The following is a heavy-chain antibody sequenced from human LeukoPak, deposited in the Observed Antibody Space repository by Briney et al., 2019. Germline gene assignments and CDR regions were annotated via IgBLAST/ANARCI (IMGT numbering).Heavy chain of an antibody. J-gene: IGHJ4*02. CDR2: IYYGGGT. V-gene: IGHV4-39*07. Sequence: SETLSLTCTVSGDSISSSFYYWGWIRQPPGKGLEWIGSIYYGGGTHYNPSLKSRATIFLDTSMNQFSLRLTSVTAADTAVYYCARGTGVYFDYWGQGTLVTVSS. D-gene: IGHD3/OR15-3a*01. CDR3: ARGTGVYFDY. CDR1: GDSISSSFYY.